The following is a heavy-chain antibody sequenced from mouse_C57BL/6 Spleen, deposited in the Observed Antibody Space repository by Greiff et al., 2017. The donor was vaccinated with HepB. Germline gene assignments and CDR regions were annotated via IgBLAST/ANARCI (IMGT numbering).Heavy chain of an antibody. CDR3: TRSYDYLYWFDY. CDR1: GFTFSDAW. J-gene: IGHJ2*01. CDR2: IRNKANNHAT. Sequence: EVMLVESGGGLVQPGGSMKLSCAASGFTFSDAWMDWVRQSPEKGLEWVAEIRNKANNHATYYAESVKGRFTISRDDSKSSVYLQMNSLRAEDTGIYYCTRSYDYLYWFDYWGQGTTLTVSS. V-gene: IGHV6-6*01. D-gene: IGHD2-4*01.